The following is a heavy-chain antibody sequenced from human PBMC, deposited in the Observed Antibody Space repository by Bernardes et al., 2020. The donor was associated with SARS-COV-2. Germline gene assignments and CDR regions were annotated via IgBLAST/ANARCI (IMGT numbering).Heavy chain of an antibody. CDR2: IKQDGSEK. CDR1: GFTFSSYW. J-gene: IGHJ5*02. Sequence: GGSLRLSCAASGFTFSSYWMSWVRQAPGKGLEWVANIKQDGSEKYYVDSVKGRFTISRDNAKNSLYLQMNSLRAEDTAVYYCASGDYGAWFDPWGQGTLVTVSS. D-gene: IGHD4-17*01. CDR3: ASGDYGAWFDP. V-gene: IGHV3-7*01.